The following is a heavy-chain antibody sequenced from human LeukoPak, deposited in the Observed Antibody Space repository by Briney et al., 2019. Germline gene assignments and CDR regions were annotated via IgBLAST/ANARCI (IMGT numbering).Heavy chain of an antibody. CDR2: IYPGDSDT. CDR3: ARPGITFGGVIVDHPSDF. D-gene: IGHD3-16*02. CDR1: GYSFTSYW. V-gene: IGHV5-51*01. Sequence: HGESLKISCKGSGYSFTSYWIAWVRQMPGKGLEWMGIIYPGDSDTKYSPSFQGQVTVSVDKSINTAYLQWSSLKASDTAMYYCARPGITFGGVIVDHPSDFWGQGTLVTVSS. J-gene: IGHJ4*02.